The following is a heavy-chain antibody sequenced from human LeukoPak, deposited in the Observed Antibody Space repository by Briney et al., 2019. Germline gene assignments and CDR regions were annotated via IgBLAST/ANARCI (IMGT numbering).Heavy chain of an antibody. CDR2: ISSGSTYK. Sequence: TPGGSLRLSCAASGFTFSDYSMHWVRQAPGKGLEWVSSISSGSTYKYSADSLKGRFTISRDNAKNSLYLQMNSLRAEDSAVYYCTRGPTLIGVPGTWPLDYWGQGTLVTVSS. J-gene: IGHJ4*02. D-gene: IGHD6-19*01. V-gene: IGHV3-21*01. CDR3: TRGPTLIGVPGTWPLDY. CDR1: GFTFSDYS.